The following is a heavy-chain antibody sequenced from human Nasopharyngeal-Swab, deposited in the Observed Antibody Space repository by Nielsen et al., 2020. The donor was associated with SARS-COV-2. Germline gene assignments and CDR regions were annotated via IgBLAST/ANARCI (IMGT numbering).Heavy chain of an antibody. D-gene: IGHD2-15*01. V-gene: IGHV3-7*01. Sequence: WIRQPPGKGLEWVANIKEDGGEKNYVGSVKGRFTISRDNAKNSLYLQMNSLRADDTAVYYCARDTYCSGGSCYGYGMAVWGQGTTVTVSS. CDR2: IKEDGGEK. J-gene: IGHJ6*02. CDR3: ARDTYCSGGSCYGYGMAV.